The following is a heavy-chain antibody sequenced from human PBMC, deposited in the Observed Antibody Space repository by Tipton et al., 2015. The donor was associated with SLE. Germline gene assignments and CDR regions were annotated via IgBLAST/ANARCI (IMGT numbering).Heavy chain of an antibody. D-gene: IGHD4-17*01. CDR2: IKQDGSEK. J-gene: IGHJ4*02. CDR1: GFTFSSYW. V-gene: IGHV3-7*01. Sequence: SLRLSCAASGFTFSSYWMSWVRQAPGKGLEWVANIKQDGSEKYYVDSVKGRFTISRDNAKNSLYLQMNSLRAEDTAVYYCARDAYGDSTVLLDYWGQGTLVTVSS. CDR3: ARDAYGDSTVLLDY.